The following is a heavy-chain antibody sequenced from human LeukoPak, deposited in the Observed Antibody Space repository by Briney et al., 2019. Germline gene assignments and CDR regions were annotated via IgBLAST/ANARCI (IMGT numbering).Heavy chain of an antibody. CDR2: ISYDGSNK. V-gene: IGHV3-30*04. Sequence: PGGSLRLSCAASGFTFSSYVMNWVRQAPGKGLEWVAVISYDGSNKYYADSVKGRFTISRDNAKNSLFLQMNSLRAEDTAVYYCAGEWDRTGGYWGQGTLVTVSS. CDR1: GFTFSSYV. J-gene: IGHJ4*02. D-gene: IGHD1-14*01. CDR3: AGEWDRTGGY.